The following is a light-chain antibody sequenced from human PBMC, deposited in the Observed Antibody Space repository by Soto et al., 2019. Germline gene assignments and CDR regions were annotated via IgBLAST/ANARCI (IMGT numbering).Light chain of an antibody. Sequence: DIQMTQSPSSLCASVGDRVTITCRASQSISSNLNWYQQKPGKAPKRLIYTAASLQSGVPSRFSGSGSGTDFTLTIASLQLEDFATYYCQQSNSLPPTFGQGTKVEIK. CDR3: QQSNSLPPT. V-gene: IGKV1-39*01. J-gene: IGKJ1*01. CDR2: TAA. CDR1: QSISSN.